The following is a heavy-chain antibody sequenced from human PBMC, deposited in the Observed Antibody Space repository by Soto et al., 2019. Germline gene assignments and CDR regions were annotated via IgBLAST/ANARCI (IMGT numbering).Heavy chain of an antibody. D-gene: IGHD3-3*01. CDR1: GYRFETYA. Sequence: ASVKVSCKSSGYRFETYAMSWVRQAPGQGLEWMGWISSYNIDTYYVPKFQDRVTMTKDTSTGTAYMELRSLRSDDTAVYYCARGHGVIIGAMDVWGQGTTVTVSS. CDR2: ISSYNIDT. V-gene: IGHV1-18*01. J-gene: IGHJ6*02. CDR3: ARGHGVIIGAMDV.